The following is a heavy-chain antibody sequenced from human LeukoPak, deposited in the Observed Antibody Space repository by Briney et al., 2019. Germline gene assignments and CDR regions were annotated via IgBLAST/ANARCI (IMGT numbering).Heavy chain of an antibody. V-gene: IGHV1-69*05. D-gene: IGHD3-9*01. Sequence: SVKVSCKASGGTFSSYAISWVRQAPGQGLEWMGGIIPIFGTANYAQKFQGRVTMTTDTSTSTAYMELRSLRSDDTAVYYCARDREYFDYYGMDVWGQGATVTVSS. CDR1: GGTFSSYA. J-gene: IGHJ6*02. CDR3: ARDREYFDYYGMDV. CDR2: IIPIFGTA.